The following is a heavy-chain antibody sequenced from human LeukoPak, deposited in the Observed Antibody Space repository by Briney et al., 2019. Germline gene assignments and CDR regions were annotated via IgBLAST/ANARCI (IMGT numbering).Heavy chain of an antibody. CDR2: IYYSGST. Sequence: SETLSLTCTVSGGSISSSSYYWGWIRQPPGKGLEWTANIYYSGSTYYNPSLESRVTISVDTSKNQFTLILSSVTAADTAVYYCARSYGSGNFFDSWGQGTLVTVSS. J-gene: IGHJ4*02. CDR3: ARSYGSGNFFDS. CDR1: GGSISSSSYY. V-gene: IGHV4-39*01. D-gene: IGHD3-10*01.